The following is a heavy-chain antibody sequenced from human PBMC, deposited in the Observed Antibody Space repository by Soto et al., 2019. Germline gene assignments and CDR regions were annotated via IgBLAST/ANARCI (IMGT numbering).Heavy chain of an antibody. D-gene: IGHD1-26*01. CDR1: GVKCVGFA. Sequence: AAAGVKCVGFAGRRVLQASGKGLEWVGRIRSKANSYATAYAASVKGRFTISRDDSKNTAYLQMNSLKTEDTAVYYCTRRSEWELSTSPEFDYWGHGTLVTVSS. CDR2: IRSKANSYAT. CDR3: TRRSEWELSTSPEFDY. V-gene: IGHV3-73*01. J-gene: IGHJ4*01.